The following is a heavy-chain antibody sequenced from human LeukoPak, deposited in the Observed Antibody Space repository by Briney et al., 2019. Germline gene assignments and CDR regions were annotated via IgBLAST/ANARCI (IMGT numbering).Heavy chain of an antibody. Sequence: PGGSLRLSCAASGFPLSSYSINWVRQAPGKGLEWVSYINIDSITVNYAGSVKGRFTISRDNAKNSLYLQMNSLRAEDTAAYYCSTAKSDNWGQGTLVTVSS. CDR1: GFPLSSYS. V-gene: IGHV3-48*01. J-gene: IGHJ4*02. CDR2: INIDSITV. CDR3: STAKSDN.